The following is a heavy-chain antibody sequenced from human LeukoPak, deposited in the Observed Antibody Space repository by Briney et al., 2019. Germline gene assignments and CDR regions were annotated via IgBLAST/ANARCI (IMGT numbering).Heavy chain of an antibody. CDR3: AKATSPVHSRNWFDS. J-gene: IGHJ5*01. D-gene: IGHD6-13*01. CDR1: GFTFSSYW. CDR2: ISSDGSGT. V-gene: IGHV3-74*01. Sequence: GGSLRLSCAPSGFTFSSYWMHWVRQAPGKGLVWVSRISSDGSGTSYADSVKGRFAISRDNSKNTVNVQMNSLRAEDTAVYYCAKATSPVHSRNWFDSWGQGTLVTVSS.